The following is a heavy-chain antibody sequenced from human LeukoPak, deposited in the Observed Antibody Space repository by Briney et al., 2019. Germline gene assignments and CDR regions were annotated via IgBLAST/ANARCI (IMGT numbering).Heavy chain of an antibody. CDR3: ARDRSAWSYSFDY. V-gene: IGHV1-46*01. J-gene: IGHJ4*02. D-gene: IGHD6-19*01. Sequence: ASVKVSCKTSGYIFTDYYIHWVRQAPGQGLEWMGILNSSGGRTTYAQKVQDRVTLTRDTSTRTFYMELSSLRSEDTAVYYCARDRSAWSYSFDYWGQGTLVTVSS. CDR2: LNSSGGRT. CDR1: GYIFTDYY.